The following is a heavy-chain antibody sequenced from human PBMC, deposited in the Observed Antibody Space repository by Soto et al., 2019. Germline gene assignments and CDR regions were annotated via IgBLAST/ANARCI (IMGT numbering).Heavy chain of an antibody. D-gene: IGHD6-19*01. V-gene: IGHV3-23*01. CDR3: AKGSSGWYERFDY. CDR1: GFTFRSYV. CDR2: ISGSGGST. Sequence: EVQLLESGGGLVQPGGSLRLSCAASGFTFRSYVMSWVRQAPGKGLEWVSAISGSGGSTYYADSVKGRFTISRDNSKNTLYLQMNSLRAEDTAVYYCAKGSSGWYERFDYWGLGTLVTVSS. J-gene: IGHJ4*02.